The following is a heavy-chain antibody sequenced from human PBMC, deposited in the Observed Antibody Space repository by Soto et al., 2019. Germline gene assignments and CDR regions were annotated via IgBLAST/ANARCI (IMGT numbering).Heavy chain of an antibody. J-gene: IGHJ5*02. CDR2: MNPNSGNT. CDR1: GYTFTSYD. CDR3: AREQHNYYGSGSTANWFDP. D-gene: IGHD3-10*01. Sequence: VKVSCKASGYTFTSYDINWVRQATGQGLEWMGWMNPNSGNTGYAQKFQGRVTMTRNTSISTAYMELSSLRSEDTAVYYCAREQHNYYGSGSTANWFDPWGQGTLVTVSS. V-gene: IGHV1-8*01.